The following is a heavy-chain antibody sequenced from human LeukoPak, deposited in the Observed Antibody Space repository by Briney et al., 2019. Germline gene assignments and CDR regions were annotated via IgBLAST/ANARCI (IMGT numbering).Heavy chain of an antibody. CDR2: ISGNSGSI. CDR1: GFTFDDYA. V-gene: IGHV3-9*01. D-gene: IGHD6-19*01. J-gene: IGHJ4*02. Sequence: GGSLRLSCAASGFTFDDYAMHWVRQAPGKGLEWVSGISGNSGSIGYADSVKGRFTISRDNAKNSPYLQMNSLRAEDTAFYYCAKPYSTAWYGAIDYWGQGTLVTVSS. CDR3: AKPYSTAWYGAIDY.